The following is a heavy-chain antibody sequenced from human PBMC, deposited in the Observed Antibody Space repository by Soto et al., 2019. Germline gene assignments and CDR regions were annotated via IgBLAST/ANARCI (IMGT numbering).Heavy chain of an antibody. V-gene: IGHV3-23*01. Sequence: GGSLRLSFAASGFTFSSYPMSWVRQAPGKGPEGVSAISGSGGSTYYADSVKGRFTISRDNSKNTLYLQMNSLRAGDTAVSYCANPGDLWLREFGDYWGQGALVTVSS. CDR3: ANPGDLWLREFGDY. CDR2: ISGSGGST. D-gene: IGHD5-18*01. CDR1: GFTFSSYP. J-gene: IGHJ4*02.